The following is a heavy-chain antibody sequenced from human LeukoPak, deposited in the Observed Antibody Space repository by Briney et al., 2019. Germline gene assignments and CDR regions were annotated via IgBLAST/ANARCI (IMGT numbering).Heavy chain of an antibody. J-gene: IGHJ4*02. D-gene: IGHD4-17*01. CDR3: ARDPTTVTTAYFDY. CDR2: ISSGGTNK. CDR1: GFTVSTHA. V-gene: IGHV3-30-3*01. Sequence: GGSLRLSCAASGFTVSTHAMHWVRQAPAKGLEWVALISSGGTNKHYADSVRGRFTISRDISKNTVYLQMNSLRAEDTAVYYCARDPTTVTTAYFDYWGQGTLVTVSS.